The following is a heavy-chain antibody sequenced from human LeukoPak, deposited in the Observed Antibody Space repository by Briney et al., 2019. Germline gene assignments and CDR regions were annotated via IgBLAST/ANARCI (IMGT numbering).Heavy chain of an antibody. CDR1: GFTFSSYS. D-gene: IGHD6-6*01. V-gene: IGHV3-21*04. CDR3: AKDLEYSSSSAFDY. CDR2: ISSSSSYI. Sequence: PGGSLRLSCAASGFTFSSYSMNWVRQAPGKGLEWVSSISSSSSYIYYADSVKGRFTISRDNAKNSLYLQMNSLRAEDMALYYCAKDLEYSSSSAFDYWGQGTLVTVSS. J-gene: IGHJ4*02.